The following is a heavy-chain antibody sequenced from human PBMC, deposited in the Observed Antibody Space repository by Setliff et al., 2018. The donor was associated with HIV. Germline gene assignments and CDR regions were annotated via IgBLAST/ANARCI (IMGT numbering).Heavy chain of an antibody. V-gene: IGHV1-69*13. Sequence: SVKVSCKASGGTFSSYAISWVRQAPGQGLEWMGGIIPIFGPTNYAQKFQGRLTITADESTSTAYMELSSLRSEDTAVYYCVGLGYSFSYRWWFDPWGQGTLVTV. CDR2: IIPIFGPT. CDR1: GGTFSSYA. D-gene: IGHD5-18*01. J-gene: IGHJ5*02. CDR3: VGLGYSFSYRWWFDP.